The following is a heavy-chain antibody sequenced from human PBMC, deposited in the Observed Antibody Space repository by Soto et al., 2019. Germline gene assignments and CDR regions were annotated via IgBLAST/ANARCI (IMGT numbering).Heavy chain of an antibody. V-gene: IGHV1-8*01. CDR2: MNPNSGNT. CDR3: ARAHPPRYSSSTHLPQYYYYYYYMDV. D-gene: IGHD6-6*01. CDR1: GYTFTSYD. Sequence: ASVKVSCKASGYTFTSYDINWVRQAIGQGLEWMGWMNPNSGNTGYAQKFQGRVTMTRNTSISTAYMELSSLRSEDTAVYYCARAHPPRYSSSTHLPQYYYYYYYMDVWGKGTTVTVSS. J-gene: IGHJ6*03.